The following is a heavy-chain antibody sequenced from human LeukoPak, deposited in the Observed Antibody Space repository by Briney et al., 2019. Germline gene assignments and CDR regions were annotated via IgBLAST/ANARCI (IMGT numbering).Heavy chain of an antibody. Sequence: SETLSLTCAVYGGSFSGYYWSWIRQPPGKGLEWIGEINHSGSTNYNPSLKSRVTISVDTSKNQFSLKLSSVTAADTAVYYRARGYNFFDYWGQGTLVTVSS. CDR2: INHSGST. CDR1: GGSFSGYY. J-gene: IGHJ4*02. V-gene: IGHV4-34*01. D-gene: IGHD1-20*01. CDR3: ARGYNFFDY.